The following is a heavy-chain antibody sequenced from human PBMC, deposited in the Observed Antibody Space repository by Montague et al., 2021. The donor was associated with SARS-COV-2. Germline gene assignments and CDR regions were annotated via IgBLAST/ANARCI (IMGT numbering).Heavy chain of an antibody. CDR3: ARRGASGSRGSQNFFPY. Sequence: SETLSLTCTVSGGSLSNDGYYWAWIRQPPGKGLEWLGSVYYNGNTYYNPALNSRVAISADPSKNHFSLELTSVTAADTAIYYCARRGASGSRGSQNFFPYWGQGALVIVSS. V-gene: IGHV4-39*01. J-gene: IGHJ4*02. D-gene: IGHD3-10*01. CDR1: GGSLSNDGYY. CDR2: VYYNGNT.